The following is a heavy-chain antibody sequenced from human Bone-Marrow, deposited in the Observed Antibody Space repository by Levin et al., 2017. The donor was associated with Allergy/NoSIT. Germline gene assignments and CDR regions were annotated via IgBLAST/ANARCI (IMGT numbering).Heavy chain of an antibody. V-gene: IGHV3-21*01. CDR2: ISSSSSYI. CDR1: GFTFSSYS. CDR3: ARDAPIVVVPAARYYFDY. D-gene: IGHD2-2*01. J-gene: IGHJ4*02. Sequence: GESLKISCAASGFTFSSYSMNWVRQAPGKGLEWVSSISSSSSYIYYADSVKGRFTISRDNAKNSLYLQMNSLRAEDTAVYYCARDAPIVVVPAARYYFDYWGQGTLVTVSS.